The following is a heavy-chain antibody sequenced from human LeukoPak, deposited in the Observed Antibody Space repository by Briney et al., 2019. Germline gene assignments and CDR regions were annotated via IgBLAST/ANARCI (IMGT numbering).Heavy chain of an antibody. CDR1: GYTFTNYG. CDR3: AREWKSSFDP. Sequence: ASVKVSCKASGYTFTNYGITWVRQAPGQGLEWVGWISVYNGKTNYAQKLQDRVTMTTDTSTSTAYMELRSLRSDDTAVYYCAREWKSSFDPWGQGTLVTVSS. CDR2: ISVYNGKT. V-gene: IGHV1-18*01. D-gene: IGHD1-1*01. J-gene: IGHJ5*02.